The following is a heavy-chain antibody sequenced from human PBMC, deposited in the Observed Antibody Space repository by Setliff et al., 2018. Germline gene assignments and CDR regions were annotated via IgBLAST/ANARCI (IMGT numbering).Heavy chain of an antibody. D-gene: IGHD5-18*01. Sequence: ASVKVSCKASGYTFTSYDINWVRQATGQGLEWMGWMNPNSGNTGYAQKFQGRVTMTRNTSISTAYMELSSLRSEDPAVYYCARARGLRDTAMVGFDYWGQGTLGTVSS. CDR2: MNPNSGNT. J-gene: IGHJ4*02. V-gene: IGHV1-8*02. CDR1: GYTFTSYD. CDR3: ARARGLRDTAMVGFDY.